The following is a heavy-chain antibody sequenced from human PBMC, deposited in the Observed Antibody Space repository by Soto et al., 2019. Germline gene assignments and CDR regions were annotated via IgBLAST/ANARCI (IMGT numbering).Heavy chain of an antibody. CDR1: GFTFSNAW. CDR3: TTYNWNYYYYYGMDV. D-gene: IGHD1-7*01. V-gene: IGHV3-15*01. Sequence: PGGSLRLSCAASGFTFSNAWMSWVRQAPGKGLEWVGRIKSKTDGGTTDYAAPVKGRFTISRDDSKNTLYLQMNSLKTEDTAVYYCTTYNWNYYYYYGMDVWGQGTTVTVSS. CDR2: IKSKTDGGTT. J-gene: IGHJ6*02.